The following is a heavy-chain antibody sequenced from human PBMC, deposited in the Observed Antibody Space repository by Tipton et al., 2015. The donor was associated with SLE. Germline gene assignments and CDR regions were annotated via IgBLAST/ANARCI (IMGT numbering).Heavy chain of an antibody. CDR3: ARGPRYCSGGSCTGAFDI. CDR1: GGSISSSSYY. J-gene: IGHJ3*02. V-gene: IGHV4-31*03. CDR2: IYYSGGT. D-gene: IGHD2-15*01. Sequence: TLSLTCTVSGGSISSSSYYWGWIRQPPGKGLEWIGYIYYSGGTYYNPSLKSRVTISVDTSKNQFSLKLSSVTAADTAVYYCARGPRYCSGGSCTGAFDIWGQGTMVTVSS.